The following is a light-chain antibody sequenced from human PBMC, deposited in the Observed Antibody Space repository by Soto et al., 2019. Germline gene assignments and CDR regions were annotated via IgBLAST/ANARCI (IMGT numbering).Light chain of an antibody. CDR3: HHSYSSWT. Sequence: DIQMTQSPSSLSASVGDQVTITCRASKSIRSHLNWYQQKPGKAPILLIYSASGLHSGVPSRFSGSGSGTDFTLTISRLQPEDLGTFYCHHSYSSWTVGQGTKVDMK. CDR2: SAS. CDR1: KSIRSH. V-gene: IGKV1-39*01. J-gene: IGKJ1*01.